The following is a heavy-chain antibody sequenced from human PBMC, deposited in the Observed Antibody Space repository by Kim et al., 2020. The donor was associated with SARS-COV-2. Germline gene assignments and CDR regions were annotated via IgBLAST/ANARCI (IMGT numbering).Heavy chain of an antibody. Sequence: SETLSLTCTVSGGSISSSSYYWGWIRQPPGKGLEWIGSIYYSGSTYYNPSLKSRVTISVDTSKNQFSLKLSSVTAADTAVYYCARQKVRGLFDYWGQGTLVTVSS. D-gene: IGHD3-10*01. CDR2: IYYSGST. CDR1: GGSISSSSYY. J-gene: IGHJ4*02. V-gene: IGHV4-39*01. CDR3: ARQKVRGLFDY.